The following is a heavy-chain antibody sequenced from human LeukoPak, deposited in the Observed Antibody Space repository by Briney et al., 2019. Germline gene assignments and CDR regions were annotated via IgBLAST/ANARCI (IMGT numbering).Heavy chain of an antibody. V-gene: IGHV3-23*01. Sequence: GGSLRLSCAASGFTFSSYAMSWVRQAPGKGLEWVSTISGSGGSTYYADSVKGRFTISRDNAKNSLYLQMNSLRAEDTAVYYCARDIYYYDSSGYYFPGGSDYWGQGTLVTVSS. J-gene: IGHJ4*02. D-gene: IGHD3-22*01. CDR3: ARDIYYYDSSGYYFPGGSDY. CDR1: GFTFSSYA. CDR2: ISGSGGST.